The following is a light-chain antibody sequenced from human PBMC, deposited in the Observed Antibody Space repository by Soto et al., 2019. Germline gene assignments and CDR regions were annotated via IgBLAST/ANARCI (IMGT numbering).Light chain of an antibody. J-gene: IGKJ1*01. CDR3: QHRSNWPSWT. CDR2: GAS. Sequence: EIVMTQSPATLSVSPGERATLSCRASQSVSSNLAWYQQKPGQAPRLLIYGASTRATGIPARFSGSGSGTEFTLTISSLQSEDLAVYYCQHRSNWPSWTFGAGTKVEIK. V-gene: IGKV3-15*01. CDR1: QSVSSN.